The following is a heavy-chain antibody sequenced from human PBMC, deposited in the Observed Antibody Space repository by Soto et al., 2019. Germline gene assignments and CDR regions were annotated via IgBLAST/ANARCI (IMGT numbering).Heavy chain of an antibody. D-gene: IGHD1-26*01. Sequence: QITLKESGPTLVKPTQTLTLTCTFSGFSLSTSGVGVGWIRQPPGKALEWLALIYWNDDKRYSPSLKSRLNISKDTSKNQVVLTMTNMDPVDTATYYCAHSFDKKSYYHYWGQGTLVTVSS. J-gene: IGHJ4*02. CDR1: GFSLSTSGVG. CDR3: AHSFDKKSYYHY. CDR2: IYWNDDK. V-gene: IGHV2-5*01.